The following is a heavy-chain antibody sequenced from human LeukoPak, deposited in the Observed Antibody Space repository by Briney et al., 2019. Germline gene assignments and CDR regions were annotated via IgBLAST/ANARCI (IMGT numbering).Heavy chain of an antibody. Sequence: GGSLRLSCAASGFAVSSNYMSWVRQAPGKGLEWVSVIYSGGSTYYADSVKGRFTISRDNSKNTLYLQMNSLRAEDTAVYYCAKDWQLAAFDIWGQGTMVTVSS. CDR1: GFAVSSNY. CDR2: IYSGGST. D-gene: IGHD6-13*01. J-gene: IGHJ3*02. V-gene: IGHV3-53*01. CDR3: AKDWQLAAFDI.